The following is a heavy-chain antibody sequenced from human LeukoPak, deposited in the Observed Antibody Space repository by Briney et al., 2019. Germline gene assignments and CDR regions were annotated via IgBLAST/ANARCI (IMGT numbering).Heavy chain of an antibody. CDR3: ARGIARYYFDY. Sequence: PSETLSLTCTVSGYSISSGYYWGWIRQPPGKGLEWIGEINHSGSTNYNPSLKSRVTISVDTSKNQFSLKLSSVTAADTAVYYCARGIARYYFDYWGQGTLVTVSS. CDR1: GYSISSGYY. J-gene: IGHJ4*02. V-gene: IGHV4-38-2*02. CDR2: INHSGST.